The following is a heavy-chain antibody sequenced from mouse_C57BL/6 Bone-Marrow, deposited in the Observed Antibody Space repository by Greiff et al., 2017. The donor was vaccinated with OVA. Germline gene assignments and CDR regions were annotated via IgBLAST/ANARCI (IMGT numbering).Heavy chain of an antibody. CDR3: ARAAYYGSSYGYFDV. Sequence: VQLQQSGAELVRPGASVKLSCKASGYTFTDYYINWVKQRPGQGLEWIARIYPGSGNTYYNEKFKGKATLTAEKSSSTAYMQLSSLTSEDSAVYFCARAAYYGSSYGYFDVWGTGTTVTVSS. V-gene: IGHV1-76*01. CDR1: GYTFTDYY. D-gene: IGHD1-1*01. J-gene: IGHJ1*03. CDR2: IYPGSGNT.